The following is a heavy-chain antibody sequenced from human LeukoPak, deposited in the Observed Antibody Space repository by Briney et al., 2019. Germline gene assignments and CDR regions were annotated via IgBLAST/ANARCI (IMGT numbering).Heavy chain of an antibody. Sequence: ASVKVSCKASGGTFSSYAISWVRQAPGQGLEWMGWISAYNGNTNYAQKLQGRVTMTTDTSTSTAYMELRSLRSDDTAVYYCARDQIDYGDDYWGQGTLVTVSS. CDR3: ARDQIDYGDDY. CDR2: ISAYNGNT. V-gene: IGHV1-18*01. J-gene: IGHJ4*02. CDR1: GGTFSSYA. D-gene: IGHD4-17*01.